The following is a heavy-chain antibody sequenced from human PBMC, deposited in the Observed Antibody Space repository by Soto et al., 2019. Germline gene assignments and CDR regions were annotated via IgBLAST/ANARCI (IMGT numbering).Heavy chain of an antibody. V-gene: IGHV4-39*01. Sequence: TSETLSLTCTVSGGSISSSNYYWGWIRQPPGKRLEWIASIYYSGTTSYHPSLKSRVTISVDTSKQQFSLELSSVTAADTAVYYCARHRYYYDTSGYLFDYWAQGTLVTVSS. CDR2: IYYSGTT. CDR3: ARHRYYYDTSGYLFDY. D-gene: IGHD3-22*01. J-gene: IGHJ4*02. CDR1: GGSISSSNYY.